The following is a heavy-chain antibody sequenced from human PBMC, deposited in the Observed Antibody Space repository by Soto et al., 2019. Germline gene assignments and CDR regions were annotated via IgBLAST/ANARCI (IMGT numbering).Heavy chain of an antibody. CDR2: IYYSGST. CDR3: ARAPYDYIWGSYRYTGGGSYYFDY. Sequence: SETLSLTCTVSGGSISSYYWSWIRQPPGKGLEWIGYIYYSGSTNYNPSLKSRVTISVDTSKNQFSLKLSSVTAADTAVYYCARAPYDYIWGSYRYTGGGSYYFDYWGQGTLVTVSS. J-gene: IGHJ4*02. CDR1: GGSISSYY. D-gene: IGHD3-16*02. V-gene: IGHV4-59*01.